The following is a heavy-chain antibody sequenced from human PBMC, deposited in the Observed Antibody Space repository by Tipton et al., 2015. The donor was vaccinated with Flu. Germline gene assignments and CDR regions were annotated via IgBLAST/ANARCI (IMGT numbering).Heavy chain of an antibody. CDR1: GFTFSSYG. CDR2: IWYDGSNK. CDR3: ARVGGLVPDAFDI. J-gene: IGHJ3*02. D-gene: IGHD2-15*01. Sequence: SLRLSCAASGFTFSSYGMHWVRQAPGKGLEWVAVIWYDGSNKYYADSVKGRFTISRDNSKNTLYLQMNSLRAEDTAVYYCARVGGLVPDAFDIWGQGTMVTVSS. V-gene: IGHV3-33*01.